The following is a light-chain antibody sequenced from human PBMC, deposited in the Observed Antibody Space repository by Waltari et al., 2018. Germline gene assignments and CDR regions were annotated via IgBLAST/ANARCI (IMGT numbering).Light chain of an antibody. CDR2: DVS. Sequence: QSALTQPASVSGSPGQSITISCTGTSRDVGGYNYVSWYQQPPGKAPKLMIYDVSNRPSGVSNRFSGSKSGNTASLTISGLQAEDEADYYCSSYTSSSTLVFGGGTKLTVL. J-gene: IGLJ3*02. V-gene: IGLV2-14*01. CDR3: SSYTSSSTLV. CDR1: SRDVGGYNY.